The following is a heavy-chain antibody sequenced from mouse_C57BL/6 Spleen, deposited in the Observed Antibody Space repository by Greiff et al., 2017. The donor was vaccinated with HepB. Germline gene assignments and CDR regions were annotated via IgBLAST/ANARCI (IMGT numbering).Heavy chain of an antibody. J-gene: IGHJ2*01. CDR2: ISNGGGST. CDR1: GFTFSDYY. CDR3: ARHNDYGFDY. D-gene: IGHD2-4*01. V-gene: IGHV5-12*01. Sequence: EVKLMESGGGLVQPGGSLKLSCAASGFTFSDYYMYWVRQTPEKRLEWVAYISNGGGSTYYPDTVKGRFTISRDNAKNTLYLQMSRLKSEDTAMYYCARHNDYGFDYWGQGTTLTVSS.